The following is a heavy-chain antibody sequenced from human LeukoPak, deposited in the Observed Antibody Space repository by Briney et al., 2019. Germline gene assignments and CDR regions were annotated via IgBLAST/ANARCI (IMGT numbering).Heavy chain of an antibody. J-gene: IGHJ4*02. D-gene: IGHD6-6*01. Sequence: GGSLRLSCAASGFPFNAYWMAWVRQAPGKGLVWVSRISPTGSTTSYADSVKGRFTVSRDNAKNTLYLQVNNLRAEDTAVYYCARGPNSNWSGLDFWGQGTLLTVSS. CDR2: ISPTGSTT. CDR3: ARGPNSNWSGLDF. V-gene: IGHV3-74*01. CDR1: GFPFNAYW.